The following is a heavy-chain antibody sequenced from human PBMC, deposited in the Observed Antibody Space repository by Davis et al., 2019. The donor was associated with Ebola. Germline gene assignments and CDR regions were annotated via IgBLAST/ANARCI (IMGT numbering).Heavy chain of an antibody. Sequence: GESLKISCAASGFTFSSYVMHWVRQAPGKGLEWVAVMAIDGSDVKQYPDSVKGRFTISRDNSRNTVDLQMNSLRPEDTAVYYCVRGSNGWSGMDVWGQGTTVTVSS. CDR1: GFTFSSYV. J-gene: IGHJ6*02. D-gene: IGHD6-19*01. V-gene: IGHV3-30*04. CDR3: VRGSNGWSGMDV. CDR2: MAIDGSDVK.